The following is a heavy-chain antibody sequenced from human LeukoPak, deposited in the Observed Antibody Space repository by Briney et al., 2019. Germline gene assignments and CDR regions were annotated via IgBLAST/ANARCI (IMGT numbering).Heavy chain of an antibody. D-gene: IGHD3-3*01. CDR3: ARVGYDFWSGYSPSFDY. J-gene: IGHJ4*02. Sequence: PGGSLRLPCAASRFTFSTYGMHWVRQAPGKGLEWVAFIRYDGSSKYYADSVKGRFTISRDNSKNTLYLQINSLRAEDTAVYYCARVGYDFWSGYSPSFDYWGQGTLVTVSS. V-gene: IGHV3-30*02. CDR2: IRYDGSSK. CDR1: RFTFSTYG.